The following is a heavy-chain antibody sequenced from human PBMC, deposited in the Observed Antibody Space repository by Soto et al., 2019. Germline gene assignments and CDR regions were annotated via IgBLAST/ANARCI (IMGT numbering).Heavy chain of an antibody. Sequence: EVQLVESGGGLVQPGGSLRLSCAASGFTFSSYEMNWVRQAPGKGLEWVSYISRSGSNIYYADSVKGRFTISRDNAKNLLCLKMNSLSAEDTAVYYCTRLVSFDYWGQGTLVTVSS. CDR3: TRLVSFDY. CDR2: ISRSGSNI. V-gene: IGHV3-48*03. D-gene: IGHD1-26*01. J-gene: IGHJ4*02. CDR1: GFTFSSYE.